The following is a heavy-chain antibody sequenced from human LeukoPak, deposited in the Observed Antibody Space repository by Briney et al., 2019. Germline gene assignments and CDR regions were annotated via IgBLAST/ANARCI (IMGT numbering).Heavy chain of an antibody. D-gene: IGHD5-12*01. J-gene: IGHJ4*02. CDR1: GGSFSGYC. V-gene: IGHV4-34*01. Sequence: SETLSLTCAVYGGSFSGYCWSWIRQPPGKGLEWIGENNHSGSTNYNPSLKSRVTISVDTSKNQFSLKLSSVTAADTAVYYCARGVTWLRFHYFDYWGQGILVTVSS. CDR3: ARGVTWLRFHYFDY. CDR2: NNHSGST.